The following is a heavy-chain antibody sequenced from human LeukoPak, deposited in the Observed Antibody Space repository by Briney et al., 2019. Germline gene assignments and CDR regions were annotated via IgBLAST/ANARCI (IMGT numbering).Heavy chain of an antibody. CDR3: AKLQREMATTFDY. V-gene: IGHV3-7*03. CDR2: IKQDGSEK. D-gene: IGHD5-24*01. CDR1: GFTFSSYW. J-gene: IGHJ4*02. Sequence: GGSLRLSCAASGFTFSSYWMSWVRQAPGKGLEWVANIKQDGSEKYYVDSVKGRFTISRDNFKNTLYLQMNSLRAEDTAVYYCAKLQREMATTFDYWGQGTLVTVSS.